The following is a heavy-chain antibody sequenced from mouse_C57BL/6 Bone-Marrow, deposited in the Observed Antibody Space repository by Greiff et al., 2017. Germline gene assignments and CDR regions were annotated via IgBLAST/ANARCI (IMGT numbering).Heavy chain of an antibody. D-gene: IGHD2-3*01. CDR3: ARDGRFSY. Sequence: VQLQQSGPELVKPGASVKISCKASGYTFTDYYINWVKQRPGQGLEWIGWIFPGSGRTYANEKCKGKATLTVDKSSRTAYMLLSSLTSEDSAVYFCARDGRFSYWGQETLVTVSA. CDR2: IFPGSGRT. CDR1: GYTFTDYY. V-gene: IGHV1-75*01. J-gene: IGHJ3*01.